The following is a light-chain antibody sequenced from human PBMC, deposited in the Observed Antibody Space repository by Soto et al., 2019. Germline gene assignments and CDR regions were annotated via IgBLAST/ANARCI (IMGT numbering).Light chain of an antibody. V-gene: IGLV2-14*01. CDR3: CSYAGSYTNV. J-gene: IGLJ1*01. CDR2: AVS. CDR1: SSDVGGYNY. Sequence: QSALAQPASVSGSPGQSITISCTGTSSDVGGYNYVSWYQRHPGKAPKLMIYAVSTRPSGVSNRFSASKSGNTASLTISGLQAEDEADYYCCSYAGSYTNVFGTGTKVTV.